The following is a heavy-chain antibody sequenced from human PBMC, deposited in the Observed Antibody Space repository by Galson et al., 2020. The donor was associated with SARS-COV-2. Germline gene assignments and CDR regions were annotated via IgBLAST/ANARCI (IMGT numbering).Heavy chain of an antibody. V-gene: IGHV4-39*07. J-gene: IGHJ4*02. CDR3: ASLAYHDSSGDPTKDY. Sequence: SETLSLTCTVSGGSISSSSYYWGWIRQPPGKGLEWIGSIYYSGSTYYNPSLKSRVTISVDTSKNQFSLKLSSVTAADTAVYYCASLAYHDSSGDPTKDYWGQGTLVTVSS. D-gene: IGHD3-22*01. CDR1: GGSISSSSYY. CDR2: IYYSGST.